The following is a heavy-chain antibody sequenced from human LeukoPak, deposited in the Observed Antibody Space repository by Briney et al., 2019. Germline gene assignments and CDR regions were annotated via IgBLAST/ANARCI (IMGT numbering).Heavy chain of an antibody. V-gene: IGHV1-18*01. J-gene: IGHJ6*04. D-gene: IGHD2-2*01. Sequence: ASVKVSCKASGYTFTSYGISWVQQAPGQGLEWMGWISAYNGNTNYAQKLQGRVTMTTDTSTSTAYMELRSLRSDDTAVYYCARVMGYCSSTSCYEFLDVWGKGTTVTVSS. CDR1: GYTFTSYG. CDR3: ARVMGYCSSTSCYEFLDV. CDR2: ISAYNGNT.